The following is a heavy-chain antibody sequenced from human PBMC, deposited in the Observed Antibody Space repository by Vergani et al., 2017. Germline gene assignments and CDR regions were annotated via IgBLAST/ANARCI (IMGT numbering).Heavy chain of an antibody. J-gene: IGHJ6*02. Sequence: QVQLVESGGGVVQPGGSLRLSCAASGFTFSSYGMHWVRQAPGKGLEWVAFIRYDGSNKYYADYVNGRFTISRDNSKNTLYLQRNSLRAEDTAVYYCAKERRRAGSSRDKTYGMDVWGQGTTVTVSS. V-gene: IGHV3-30*02. CDR2: IRYDGSNK. CDR3: AKERRRAGSSRDKTYGMDV. CDR1: GFTFSSYG. D-gene: IGHD6-13*01.